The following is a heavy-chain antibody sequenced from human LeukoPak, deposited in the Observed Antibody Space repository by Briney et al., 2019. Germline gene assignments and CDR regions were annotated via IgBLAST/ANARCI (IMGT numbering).Heavy chain of an antibody. Sequence: SETLSLTCAVCGGSFSGYYWSWIRQPPGKGLEWIGEINHSGSTDYNPSLKSRVTISVDTSKNQFSLKLSSVTAADTAVYYCARGGMEWLRFPNFDYWGQGTLVTVSS. CDR2: INHSGST. J-gene: IGHJ4*02. V-gene: IGHV4-34*01. D-gene: IGHD5-12*01. CDR1: GGSFSGYY. CDR3: ARGGMEWLRFPNFDY.